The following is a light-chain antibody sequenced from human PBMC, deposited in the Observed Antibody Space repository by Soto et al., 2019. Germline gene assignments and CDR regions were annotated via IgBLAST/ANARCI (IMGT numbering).Light chain of an antibody. CDR3: QQSYRFPKT. Sequence: DIQMTQSPSRLSASVGDRVTITCRASQSIGYWLAWYQQKPGKAPNLLIYAASTLETGVPSRFSGSGYGTEFTLTIASLQPEDFATYYCQQSYRFPKTFGRGTKVEVK. V-gene: IGKV1-5*01. CDR1: QSIGYW. J-gene: IGKJ1*01. CDR2: AAS.